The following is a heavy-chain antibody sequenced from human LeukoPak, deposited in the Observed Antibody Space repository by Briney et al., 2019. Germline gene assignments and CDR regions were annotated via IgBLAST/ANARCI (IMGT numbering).Heavy chain of an antibody. V-gene: IGHV3-48*04. J-gene: IGHJ6*02. CDR3: AKDSSSYPRGMDV. CDR2: ISSSSSTI. CDR1: GFTFSSYS. D-gene: IGHD6-13*01. Sequence: HPGGSLRLSCAASGFTFSSYSMNWVRQAPGKGLEWVSYISSSSSTIYYADSVKGRFTISRDNAKNSLYLQMNSLRAEDTALYYFAKDSSSYPRGMDVWGQGTTVTVSS.